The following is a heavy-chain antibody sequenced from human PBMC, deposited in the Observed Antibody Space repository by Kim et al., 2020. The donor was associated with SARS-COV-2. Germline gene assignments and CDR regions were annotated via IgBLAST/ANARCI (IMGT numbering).Heavy chain of an antibody. D-gene: IGHD2-15*01. J-gene: IGHJ4*02. CDR1: GGSISSSSYY. Sequence: SETLSLTCTVSGGSISSSSYYWGWIRQPPGKGLEWIGSIYYSGSTYYNPSLKSRVTISVDTSKNQFSLKLSSVTAADTAVYYCARLDMRYCSGGSCYDTDYWGQGTLVTVSS. CDR3: ARLDMRYCSGGSCYDTDY. V-gene: IGHV4-39*01. CDR2: IYYSGST.